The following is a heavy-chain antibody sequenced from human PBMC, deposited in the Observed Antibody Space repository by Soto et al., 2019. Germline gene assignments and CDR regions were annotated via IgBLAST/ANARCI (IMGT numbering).Heavy chain of an antibody. J-gene: IGHJ4*02. CDR2: ISYDGNDK. V-gene: IGHV3-33*01. CDR3: ARGLDSGHPFSDY. D-gene: IGHD5-12*01. Sequence: GGSLRLSCAASGFNFNYYVMHWVRQAPGRGLEWVATISYDGNDKYYADSVKGRFIISRDNSKNTLNLQMNSLRAEDTALYYCARGLDSGHPFSDYWGQGTPVTVSS. CDR1: GFNFNYYV.